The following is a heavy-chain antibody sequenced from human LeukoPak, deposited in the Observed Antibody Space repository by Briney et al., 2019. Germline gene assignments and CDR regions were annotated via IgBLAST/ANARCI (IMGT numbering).Heavy chain of an antibody. J-gene: IGHJ3*02. CDR1: GFTVSSNY. CDR3: ARDSSGPQAFDI. Sequence: GGSLRLSCAASGFTVSSNYMSWVRQAPGKGLEWVSVIYSGGSTYYADSVKGRFTISKDNSKNTLYLQMNSLRAEDTAVYYCARDSSGPQAFDIWGQGTMVTVSS. D-gene: IGHD3-22*01. CDR2: IYSGGST. V-gene: IGHV3-53*01.